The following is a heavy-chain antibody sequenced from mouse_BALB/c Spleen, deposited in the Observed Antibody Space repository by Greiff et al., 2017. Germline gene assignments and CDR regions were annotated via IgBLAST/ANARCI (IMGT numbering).Heavy chain of an antibody. V-gene: IGHV6-6*02. CDR1: GFTFSSYW. Sequence: EVKLVESGGGLVQPGGSMKLSCVASGFTFSSYWMSWVRQSPEKGLEWVAEIRLKSDNYATHYAESVKGKFTISRDDSKSRLYLQMNSLRAEDTGIYYCTTSAPWFAYWGQGTLVTVSA. CDR2: IRLKSDNYAT. D-gene: IGHD3-1*01. CDR3: TTSAPWFAY. J-gene: IGHJ3*01.